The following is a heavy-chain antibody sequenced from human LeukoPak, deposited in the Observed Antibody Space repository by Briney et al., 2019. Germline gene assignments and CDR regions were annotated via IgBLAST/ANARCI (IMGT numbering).Heavy chain of an antibody. CDR1: GYTFTTYG. V-gene: IGHV1-18*01. CDR2: ISAYNGDT. CDR3: ARQHSSGYYSPHYYYGMDV. Sequence: GASVKVSCKASGYTFTTYGISWVRQAPGQGLEWMGWISAYNGDTNYAQKVQGRVTLTTDTSTSTAYMELWSLRSDDTAVYYCARQHSSGYYSPHYYYGMDVWGQGTTVTVSS. J-gene: IGHJ6*02. D-gene: IGHD3-22*01.